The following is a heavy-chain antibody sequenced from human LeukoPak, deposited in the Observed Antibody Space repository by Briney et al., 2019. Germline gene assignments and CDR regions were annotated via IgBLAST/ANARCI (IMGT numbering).Heavy chain of an antibody. CDR3: ARPFWSGYYNDAFDI. V-gene: IGHV5-51*01. CDR2: IYPGDSDT. J-gene: IGHJ3*02. Sequence: GESLKISCKGSGYSFTSYWIGWVRQMPGKGLEWMGIIYPGDSDTRYSPSFQGQVTISADKSNSTAYLQWSSLKASDTAMYYCARPFWSGYYNDAFDIWGQGTMVTVSS. D-gene: IGHD3-3*01. CDR1: GYSFTSYW.